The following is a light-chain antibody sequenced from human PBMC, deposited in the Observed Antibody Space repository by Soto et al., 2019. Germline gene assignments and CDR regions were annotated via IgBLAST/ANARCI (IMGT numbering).Light chain of an antibody. CDR1: QSVSSNY. CDR3: QQYTDWPLT. Sequence: ALTQSPGTLSSSPGERATLSCRASQSVSSNYLAWYQQKPGQAPRLLIYGASSRATGTPDRFSGSGSGTDFTLTINRLEPEDFAVYYCQQYTDWPLTFGQGTKVDIK. V-gene: IGKV3-20*01. CDR2: GAS. J-gene: IGKJ1*01.